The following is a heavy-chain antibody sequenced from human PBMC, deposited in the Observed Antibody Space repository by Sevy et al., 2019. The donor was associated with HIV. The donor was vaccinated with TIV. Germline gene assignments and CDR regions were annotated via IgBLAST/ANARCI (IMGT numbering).Heavy chain of an antibody. CDR3: ARAHISSPYYFEY. CDR1: GGSISSYY. V-gene: IGHV4-59*01. D-gene: IGHD6-6*01. Sequence: SETLSLTCSVSGGSISSYYWSWLRQPPGKGLEWIGFIYYSGNANYNPSLKSRVTISIDTSKNQFSLNLSSVTAADTAVYYCARAHISSPYYFEYWVQGTLVTVSS. J-gene: IGHJ4*02. CDR2: IYYSGNA.